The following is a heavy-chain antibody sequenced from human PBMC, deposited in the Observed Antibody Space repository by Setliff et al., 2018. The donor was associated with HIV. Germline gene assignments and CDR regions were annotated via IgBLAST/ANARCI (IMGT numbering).Heavy chain of an antibody. D-gene: IGHD3-3*01. J-gene: IGHJ5*02. Sequence: PGGSLRLSCAASGFTFSNYGMHWVRQAPGKGLEWVAFIRYDGSNKYYADSVKGRFTISRDNSKNTLYLQMNSLRAEDTAVYYCAKAQWLLSHWGFDPWGQGTLVTVSS. CDR1: GFTFSNYG. V-gene: IGHV3-30*02. CDR2: IRYDGSNK. CDR3: AKAQWLLSHWGFDP.